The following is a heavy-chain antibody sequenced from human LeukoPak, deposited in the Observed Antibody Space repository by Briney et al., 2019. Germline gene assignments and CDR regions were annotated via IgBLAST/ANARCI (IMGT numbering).Heavy chain of an antibody. CDR3: LRQGVGSPPR. CDR1: GFTVTSND. D-gene: IGHD1-26*01. V-gene: IGHV3-53*05. J-gene: IGHJ4*02. Sequence: GGSLRLSCAASGFTVTSNDMNWVRQAPGKGLEWVSLYAGGGGSAYYADSVRGRFTGSRDDSKNTLDLQMNSLKPDDTAIYYCLRQGVGSPPRWGQGTLVTVSS. CDR2: AGGGGSA.